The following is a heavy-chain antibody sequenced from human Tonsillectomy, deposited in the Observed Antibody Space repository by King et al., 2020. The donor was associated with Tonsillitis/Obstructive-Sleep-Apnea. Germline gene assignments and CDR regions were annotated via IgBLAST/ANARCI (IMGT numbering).Heavy chain of an antibody. CDR3: ARHWGATDYFHY. CDR2: IYYSGST. D-gene: IGHD1-26*01. CDR1: GGSIVSRTYY. V-gene: IGHV4-39*01. J-gene: IGHJ4*02. Sequence: QMQLQESGPGLVKPSETLSLTCTVSGGSIVSRTYYWGWIRRPPGKGLEWIGSIYYSGSTYYNPSLKSRVTISVDTSKNQFSLKLSSVTAADTAVYYCARHWGATDYFHYWGQGTLVTVSS.